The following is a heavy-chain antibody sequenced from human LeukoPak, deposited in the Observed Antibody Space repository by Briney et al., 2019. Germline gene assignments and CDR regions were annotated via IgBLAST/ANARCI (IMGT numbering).Heavy chain of an antibody. CDR2: LWYDGSNK. CDR1: GFTLSSYG. V-gene: IGHV3-33*01. D-gene: IGHD3-3*01. Sequence: GRSLRLSCAASGFTLSSYGMHWVRQAPGKGLEWVAVLWYDGSNKYYADSVKGRFTISRDNSKNTLYLQMNSLRAEDTAVYYCARAPPTIFGVVWNYMDVWGKGTTVTVSS. CDR3: ARAPPTIFGVVWNYMDV. J-gene: IGHJ6*03.